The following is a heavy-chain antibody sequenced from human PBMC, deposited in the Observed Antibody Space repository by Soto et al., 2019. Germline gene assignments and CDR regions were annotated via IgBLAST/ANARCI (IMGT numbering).Heavy chain of an antibody. J-gene: IGHJ4*02. CDR2: ISSSSSYI. V-gene: IGHV3-21*01. D-gene: IGHD3-22*01. CDR3: ARGLYYYDSSGYYGN. Sequence: GGSLRLSCAASGFTFSSYSMNWVRQAPGKGLEWVSSISSSSSYIYYADSVKGRFTISRDNAKNSLYLQMNSLRAEDTAVYYCARGLYYYDSSGYYGNWGQGTLVTVPQ. CDR1: GFTFSSYS.